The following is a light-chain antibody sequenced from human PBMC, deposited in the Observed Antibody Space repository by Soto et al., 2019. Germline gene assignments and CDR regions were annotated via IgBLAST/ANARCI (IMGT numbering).Light chain of an antibody. V-gene: IGKV3-15*01. CDR3: QQYNNWPPCT. Sequence: EIVMTKFPATLSVSPGERVTLSCRASKSVSTNLAWYQQKPGQAPRLLLYGASTRATGIPARFSGSGSGTEFNLTISELESEDFAFYYWQQYNNWPPCTCGQGTKLEIK. CDR1: KSVSTN. J-gene: IGKJ2*02. CDR2: GAS.